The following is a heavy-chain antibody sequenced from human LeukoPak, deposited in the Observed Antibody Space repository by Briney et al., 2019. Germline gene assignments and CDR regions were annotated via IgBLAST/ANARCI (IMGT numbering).Heavy chain of an antibody. J-gene: IGHJ1*01. CDR2: IWYDGSNK. D-gene: IGHD3-22*01. V-gene: IGHV3-33*08. Sequence: GGSLRLSCVASGFTFINYAVSWVRQAPGKGLEWVAVIWYDGSNKYYADSVKGRFTISRDNSKNTLYLQMNSLRAEDTAVYYCAKAVYYYDSSGRHPAEYFQHWGQGTLVTVSS. CDR1: GFTFINYA. CDR3: AKAVYYYDSSGRHPAEYFQH.